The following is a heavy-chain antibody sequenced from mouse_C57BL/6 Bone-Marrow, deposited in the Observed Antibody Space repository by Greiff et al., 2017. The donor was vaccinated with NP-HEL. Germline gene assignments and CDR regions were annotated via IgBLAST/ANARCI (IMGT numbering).Heavy chain of an antibody. CDR1: GYTFTSYW. V-gene: IGHV1-53*01. J-gene: IGHJ4*01. CDR3: ARRGPYGSSPYYAMDY. CDR2: INPSNGGT. D-gene: IGHD1-1*01. Sequence: VQLQQPGTELVKPGASVKLSCKASGYTFTSYWMHWVKQRPGQGLEWIGNINPSNGGTNYNEKFKSKATLTVDKSSSTAYMQLSSLTSEDSAVYYCARRGPYGSSPYYAMDYWGQGTSVTVSS.